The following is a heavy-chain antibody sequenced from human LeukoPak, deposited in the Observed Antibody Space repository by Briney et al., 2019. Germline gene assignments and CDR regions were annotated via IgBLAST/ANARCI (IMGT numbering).Heavy chain of an antibody. J-gene: IGHJ6*03. V-gene: IGHV4-59*01. CDR3: ARTAMVNSYYYYYMDV. Sequence: SETLTLTCTVSGGSISSYYWSWIRQPPGKGLEWIGYIYYSGSTNYNPSLKSRVTISVDTSKNQFSLKLSSVTAADTAVYYCARTAMVNSYYYYYMDVWGKGTTVTISS. D-gene: IGHD5-18*01. CDR2: IYYSGST. CDR1: GGSISSYY.